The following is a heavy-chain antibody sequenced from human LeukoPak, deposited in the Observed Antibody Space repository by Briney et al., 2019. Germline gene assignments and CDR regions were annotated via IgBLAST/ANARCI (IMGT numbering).Heavy chain of an antibody. Sequence: GGSLRLSCAASGFTFSTYGMHWVRQAPGKGLEWVAVISYDGSNKYYADSVKGRFTISRDNSKNTLYLQMNSLRAEDTAVYYCAKDLQQLVPYFDYWGQGTLVTVSS. CDR1: GFTFSTYG. CDR3: AKDLQQLVPYFDY. V-gene: IGHV3-30*18. D-gene: IGHD6-13*01. J-gene: IGHJ4*02. CDR2: ISYDGSNK.